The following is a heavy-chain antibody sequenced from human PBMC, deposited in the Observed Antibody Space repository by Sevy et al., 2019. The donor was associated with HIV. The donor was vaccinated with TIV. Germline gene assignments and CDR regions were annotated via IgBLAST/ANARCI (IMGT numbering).Heavy chain of an antibody. V-gene: IGHV1-8*01. J-gene: IGHJ4*02. D-gene: IGHD6-13*01. CDR1: GYTFTALD. CDR3: ARGIAAGVDY. Sequence: ASVKVSCKASGYTFTALDINWVRQATGQGLEWMGWMNPNTGQTDYSQRFQGRVTMTRDTSISTAYMELHSLRSDDPAIYYCARGIAAGVDYWGQGTQVTVSS. CDR2: MNPNTGQT.